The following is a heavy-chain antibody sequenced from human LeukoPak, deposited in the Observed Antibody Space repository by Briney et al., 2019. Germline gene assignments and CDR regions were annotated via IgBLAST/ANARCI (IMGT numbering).Heavy chain of an antibody. CDR1: GGTFSSYA. V-gene: IGHV1-69*05. CDR2: IIPIFGTA. CDR3: ARVSRGERPHYGAIDY. J-gene: IGHJ4*02. D-gene: IGHD4-17*01. Sequence: SEKVSCKASGGTFSSYAISWVRQAPGQGLEWMGGIIPIFGTANYAQKFQGRVTITTDESTSTAYMELSSLRSEDTAVYYCARVSRGERPHYGAIDYWGQGTLVTVSS.